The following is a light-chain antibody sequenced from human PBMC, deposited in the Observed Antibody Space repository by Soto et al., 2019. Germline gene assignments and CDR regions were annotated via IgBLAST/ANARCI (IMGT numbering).Light chain of an antibody. CDR1: TSNVGSYN. CDR3: AAWDDSLSGWV. CDR2: SYN. V-gene: IGLV1-44*01. Sequence: QPVLTQPPSASGTPGQRVTISCSGSTSNVGSYNVNWYQQVPGMAPKVLIHSYNQRPSGVSDRFSGSQSDTSASLAISDLQSEDEADYYCAAWDDSLSGWVFGGGTQLTVL. J-gene: IGLJ3*02.